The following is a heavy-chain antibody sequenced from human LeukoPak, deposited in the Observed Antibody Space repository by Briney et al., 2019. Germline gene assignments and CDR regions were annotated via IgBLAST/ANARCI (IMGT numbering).Heavy chain of an antibody. D-gene: IGHD2-15*01. CDR2: ISGSGGST. J-gene: IGHJ4*02. CDR3: AKDAEAVVVVAATPDY. CDR1: GFTFSSYA. V-gene: IGHV3-23*01. Sequence: GGSLRLSCAASGFTFSSYAMSWVRQAPGKGLEWASAISGSGGSTYYADSVKGRFTISRDNSKNTLYLQMNSLRAEDTAVYYCAKDAEAVVVVAATPDYWGQGTLVTVSS.